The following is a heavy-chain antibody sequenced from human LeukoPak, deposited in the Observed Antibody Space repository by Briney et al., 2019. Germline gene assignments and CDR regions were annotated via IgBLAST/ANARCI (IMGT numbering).Heavy chain of an antibody. J-gene: IGHJ5*02. D-gene: IGHD6-13*01. CDR1: GFPLSSSA. CDR3: AAPYSTRWFDL. V-gene: IGHV1-58*01. CDR2: IVAGSNNT. Sequence: SVKVSCKASGFPLSSSAVQWVRQAGGQRLEWIGWIVAGSNNTNYAQKFQERVTITRDMSTSTAYMELSSLRSEDTAVYYCAAPYSTRWFDLWGRGTLVTVSS.